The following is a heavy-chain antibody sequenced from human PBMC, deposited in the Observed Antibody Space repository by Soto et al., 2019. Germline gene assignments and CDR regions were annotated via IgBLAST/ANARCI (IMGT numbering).Heavy chain of an antibody. J-gene: IGHJ4*02. Sequence: DVQVVESGGGLVQPGRSLRLSCGASGFTFDNYAMHWVRQAPGKGLEWVSGISWNSDTIGYADSVKGRFTISRDNAKKSLYLQMNSLRAEDTALYYCAKAIPPGSYYSAIDYWGQGTLVTVSS. D-gene: IGHD1-26*01. V-gene: IGHV3-9*01. CDR2: ISWNSDTI. CDR1: GFTFDNYA. CDR3: AKAIPPGSYYSAIDY.